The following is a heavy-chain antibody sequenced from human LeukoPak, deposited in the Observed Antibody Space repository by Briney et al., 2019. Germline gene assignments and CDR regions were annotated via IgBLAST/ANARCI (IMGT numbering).Heavy chain of an antibody. D-gene: IGHD3-22*01. J-gene: IGHJ4*02. V-gene: IGHV3-30-3*01. Sequence: GGSLRLSCAASGFTFSSYWMHWVRQAPGKGLEWVAVISYDGSNKYYADSVKGRFTISRDNSKNTLYLQMNSLRAEDTAVYYCASGYDSSGYYRYWGQGTLVTVSS. CDR1: GFTFSSYW. CDR2: ISYDGSNK. CDR3: ASGYDSSGYYRY.